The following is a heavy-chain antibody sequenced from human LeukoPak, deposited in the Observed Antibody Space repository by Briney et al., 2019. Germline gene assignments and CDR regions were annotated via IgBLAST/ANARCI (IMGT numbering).Heavy chain of an antibody. V-gene: IGHV4-59*01. J-gene: IGHJ4*02. CDR3: ARAGSYRLTTTL. CDR2: ISYSGST. CDR1: GVSISSYY. D-gene: IGHD4-17*01. Sequence: PSETLSLTCTVSGVSISSYYWGWIRQPPGKGLEWIGYISYSGSTSFNPSLKSRVTISIHTSTNQLSLALSSVTAADTAVYYCARAGSYRLTTTLWGQGTLVAVSS.